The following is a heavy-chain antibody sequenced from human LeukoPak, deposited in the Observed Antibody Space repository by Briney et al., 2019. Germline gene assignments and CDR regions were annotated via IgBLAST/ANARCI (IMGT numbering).Heavy chain of an antibody. CDR1: GVSISSGGYY. CDR2: IYYSGST. Sequence: SETLSLTCTVSGVSISSGGYYWSWIRQHPGTGLEWIGYIYYSGSTYYNPSLKSRVTISVDTSKNQFSLKLSSVTAADTAVYYCARALVRGVIDYWGQGTLVTVSS. J-gene: IGHJ4*02. D-gene: IGHD3-10*01. CDR3: ARALVRGVIDY. V-gene: IGHV4-31*03.